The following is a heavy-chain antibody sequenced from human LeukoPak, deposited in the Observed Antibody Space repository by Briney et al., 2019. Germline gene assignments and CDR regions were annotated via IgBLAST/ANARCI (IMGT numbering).Heavy chain of an antibody. CDR2: IWYDGSNK. CDR3: AKDLGYGDYALLDY. CDR1: GFTFSSYG. Sequence: GGSLRLSCAASGFTFSSYGMHWVRQAPGKGPEWVAVIWYDGSNKYYADSVKGRFTISRDNSKNTLYLQMNSLRAEDTAVYYCAKDLGYGDYALLDYWGLGTLVTVSS. D-gene: IGHD4-17*01. V-gene: IGHV3-30*02. J-gene: IGHJ4*02.